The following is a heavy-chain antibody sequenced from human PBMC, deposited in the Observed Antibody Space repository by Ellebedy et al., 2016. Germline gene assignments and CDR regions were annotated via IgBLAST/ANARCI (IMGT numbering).Heavy chain of an antibody. CDR1: GYTFTSYY. D-gene: IGHD6-19*01. J-gene: IGHJ6*02. Sequence: ASVKVSCKASGYTFTSYYMHWVRQAPGQGLEWMGGIIPIFGTANYAQKFQGRVTITADEFTSTAYMELSSLRSEDTAVYYCARGMAGLNYYYYGMDVWGQGTTVTVSS. CDR2: IIPIFGTA. V-gene: IGHV1-69*13. CDR3: ARGMAGLNYYYYGMDV.